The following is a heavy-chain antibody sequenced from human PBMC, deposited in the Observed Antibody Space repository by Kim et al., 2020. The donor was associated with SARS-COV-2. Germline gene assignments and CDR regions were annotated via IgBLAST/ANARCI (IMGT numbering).Heavy chain of an antibody. CDR1: GFTFSSYG. V-gene: IGHV3-30*18. J-gene: IGHJ4*02. CDR2: ISYDGSNK. CDR3: AKDSYSYGSFFDY. Sequence: GGSLRLSCAASGFTFSSYGMHWDRQAPGKGLEWVAVISYDGSNKYYADSVKGRFTISRDNSKNTLYLQMNSLRAEDTAVYYCAKDSYSYGSFFDYWGQGALVTVSS. D-gene: IGHD5-18*01.